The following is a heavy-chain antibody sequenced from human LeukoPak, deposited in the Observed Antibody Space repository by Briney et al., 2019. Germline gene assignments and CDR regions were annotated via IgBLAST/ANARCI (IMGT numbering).Heavy chain of an antibody. CDR1: GGSFSGYY. D-gene: IGHD3-22*01. J-gene: IGHJ4*02. CDR3: ARVQYYYDSSGYYEITENDY. V-gene: IGHV4-34*01. CDR2: INHSGST. Sequence: SETLSLTCAVYGGSFSGYYWSWIRQPPGKGLEWLGEINHSGSTSYNPSLKSRVTISVDTSKNQFSLKLSSVTAADTAVYYCARVQYYYDSSGYYEITENDYWGQGTLVTVSS.